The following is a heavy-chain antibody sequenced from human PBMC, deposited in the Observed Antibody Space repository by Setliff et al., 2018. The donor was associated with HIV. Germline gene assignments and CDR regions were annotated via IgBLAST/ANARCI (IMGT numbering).Heavy chain of an antibody. J-gene: IGHJ6*03. V-gene: IGHV1-69*04. CDR3: VRGAQSPPHYSYYYMDV. CDR2: IIPILGVA. CDR1: GYTFTSYG. Sequence: SVKVSCKASGYTFTSYGISWVRQAPGQGLDWMGRIIPILGVANYAQRFQGKVTITADKSTSTAYMELTSLRFDDTAMYYCVRGAQSPPHYSYYYMDVWGEGTMVTVSS.